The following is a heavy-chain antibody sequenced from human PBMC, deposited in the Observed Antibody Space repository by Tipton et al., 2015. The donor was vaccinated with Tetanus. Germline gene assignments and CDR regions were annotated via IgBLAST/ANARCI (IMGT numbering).Heavy chain of an antibody. Sequence: LRLSCTVSGASINAGGYLWTWVRQQPGKGLEWIGNIYYTAHNSYNPSLDSRVSISVDTSKNQCSLRLTSVTAADTAVYFCARGDYYGSGTYDVWGQGTTVTVPS. V-gene: IGHV4-31*03. CDR3: ARGDYYGSGTYDV. CDR2: IYYTAHN. CDR1: GASINAGGYL. D-gene: IGHD3-10*01. J-gene: IGHJ6*02.